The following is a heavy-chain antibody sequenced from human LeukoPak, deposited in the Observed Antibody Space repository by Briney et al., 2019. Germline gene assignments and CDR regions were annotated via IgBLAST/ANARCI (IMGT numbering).Heavy chain of an antibody. D-gene: IGHD2-15*01. CDR2: INAGNGNT. Sequence: ASVKVSCKASGYTFISHVMHWVRQAPGQRLEWMGWINAGNGNTKYSEEFQGRVTITSDTSASTVYMELSSLRSDDTAVYYCTRDERPTLTVGSPLYNWFGPWGQGTLVIVSS. CDR1: GYTFISHV. J-gene: IGHJ5*02. CDR3: TRDERPTLTVGSPLYNWFGP. V-gene: IGHV1-3*01.